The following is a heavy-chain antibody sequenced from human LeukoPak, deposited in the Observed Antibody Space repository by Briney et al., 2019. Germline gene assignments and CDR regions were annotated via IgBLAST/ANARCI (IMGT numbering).Heavy chain of an antibody. CDR1: GFTFSSYW. CDR2: MRHDGSEK. J-gene: IGHJ4*02. Sequence: QTGGSLRLSCAGSGFTFSSYWMSWVRQAPGKGLEWVANMRHDGSEKYYVDSVRGRFTISRDNAKNSLYLQMNSLRAEDTAVCYCARDRIQLWKGFDYWGQGTLVTVSS. D-gene: IGHD5-18*01. CDR3: ARDRIQLWKGFDY. V-gene: IGHV3-7*01.